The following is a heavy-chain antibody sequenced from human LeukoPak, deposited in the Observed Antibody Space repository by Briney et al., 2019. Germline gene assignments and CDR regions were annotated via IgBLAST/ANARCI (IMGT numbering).Heavy chain of an antibody. CDR1: GYTFTRYG. CDR2: ISAYNGNT. J-gene: IGHJ3*02. Sequence: GASVKVSCKASGYTFTRYGISWVRQAPGLGLEWMGWISAYNGNTNYAQKLQGRVTMTTDTSTSTAYMELRSLRSDDTAVYYCVREQFENYGDFGGDAFDIWGQGTMVTVSS. D-gene: IGHD4-17*01. CDR3: VREQFENYGDFGGDAFDI. V-gene: IGHV1-18*01.